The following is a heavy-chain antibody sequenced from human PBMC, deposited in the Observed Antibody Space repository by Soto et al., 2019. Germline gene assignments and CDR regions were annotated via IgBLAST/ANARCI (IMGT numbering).Heavy chain of an antibody. CDR2: ISYDGSNK. Sequence: QVQLVESGGGVVQPGRSLRLSCAASGFTFSSYGMHWVRQAPGKGLEWVAVISYDGSNKYYADSVKGRFTISRDNSKNTLYLQMNSLRAEDTAVYYCAKADYQLLWCFQHWGQGTLVTVSS. D-gene: IGHD2-2*01. V-gene: IGHV3-30*18. J-gene: IGHJ1*01. CDR3: AKADYQLLWCFQH. CDR1: GFTFSSYG.